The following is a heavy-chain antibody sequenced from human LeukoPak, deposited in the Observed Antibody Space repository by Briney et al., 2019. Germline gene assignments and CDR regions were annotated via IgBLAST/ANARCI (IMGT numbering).Heavy chain of an antibody. Sequence: ASVKVSCKVSGYTLTELSMHWVRQAPGKGLEWMGGFDPEDGETIYAQKFQGRVTMTEDTSTDTAYMELSSLRSEDTAVYYCATIYGLWFGEGDAFDIWGQGTTVTVSS. V-gene: IGHV1-24*01. D-gene: IGHD3-10*01. CDR1: GYTLTELS. CDR2: FDPEDGET. CDR3: ATIYGLWFGEGDAFDI. J-gene: IGHJ3*02.